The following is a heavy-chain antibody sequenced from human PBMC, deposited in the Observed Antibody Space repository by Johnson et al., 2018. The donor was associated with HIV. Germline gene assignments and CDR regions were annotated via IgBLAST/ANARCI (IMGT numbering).Heavy chain of an antibody. CDR2: ITISGGNT. CDR1: GFTFGSYA. Sequence: VQLVESGGGLVQPGGSLRLSCAASGFTFGSYAMSWVRQAPGKGLEWVSSITISGGNTHYADSVKGRFTIPRENSKNTLYLQVNSLRAEDTAVYYCAKDRSVAGLYDAFDIWGQGTMVTVSP. D-gene: IGHD6-19*01. J-gene: IGHJ3*02. CDR3: AKDRSVAGLYDAFDI. V-gene: IGHV3-23*04.